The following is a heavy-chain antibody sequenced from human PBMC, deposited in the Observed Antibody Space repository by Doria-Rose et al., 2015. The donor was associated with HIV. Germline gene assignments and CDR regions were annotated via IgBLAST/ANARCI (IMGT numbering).Heavy chain of an antibody. Sequence: VPLLESGPGLVKPSETLSLTCSVSSASVSSRGYYWNWIRQVPGTGLESLGYTYYTGTSDYSPPLKSRLNMAVDTSKNQFSLKLSFVTVADTAVYYCARMGSYRELDYWGQGALVSVSA. V-gene: IGHV4-31*03. J-gene: IGHJ4*02. CDR3: ARMGSYRELDY. D-gene: IGHD3-3*01. CDR1: SASVSSRGYY. CDR2: TYYTGTS.